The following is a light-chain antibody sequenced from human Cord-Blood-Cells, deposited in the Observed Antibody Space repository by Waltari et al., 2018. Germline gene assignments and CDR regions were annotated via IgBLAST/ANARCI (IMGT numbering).Light chain of an antibody. Sequence: QSALTQPRSLSGSPGKSVTIPCTASSSHVCGYNYVSWYQQHPGKAPKLMIYDVSKRPSGVPDRFSGSKSGNTASLTISGLQAEDEADYYCCSYAGSYTLVFGGGTKLTVL. CDR3: CSYAGSYTLV. J-gene: IGLJ2*01. CDR1: SSHVCGYNY. CDR2: DVS. V-gene: IGLV2-11*01.